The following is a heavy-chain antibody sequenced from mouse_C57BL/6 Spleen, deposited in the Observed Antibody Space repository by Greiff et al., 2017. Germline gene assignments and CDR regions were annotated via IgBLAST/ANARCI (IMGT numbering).Heavy chain of an antibody. CDR2: INPSTGGT. Sequence: VQLQQSGPELVKPGASVKISCKASGYSFTGYYMNWVKQSPEKSLEWIGEINPSTGGTTYNQKFKAKATLTVDKSSSTAYMQLKSLTSEDSAVYYCARGDGYPDYWGQGTTLTVSS. J-gene: IGHJ2*01. D-gene: IGHD2-3*01. V-gene: IGHV1-42*01. CDR3: ARGDGYPDY. CDR1: GYSFTGYY.